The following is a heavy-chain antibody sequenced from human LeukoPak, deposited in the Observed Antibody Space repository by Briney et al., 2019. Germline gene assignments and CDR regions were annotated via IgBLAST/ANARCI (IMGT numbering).Heavy chain of an antibody. Sequence: PSDTLSLTCTVSGGSTSSYYWSWIRQPPGKGLEWIGEINHSGSTNYNPSLKSRVTISVDTSKNQFSLKLSSVTAADTAVYYCARRLEPYYYYYHMDVWGKGTTVTISS. V-gene: IGHV4-34*01. CDR3: ARRLEPYYYYYHMDV. J-gene: IGHJ6*03. D-gene: IGHD1-14*01. CDR2: INHSGST. CDR1: GGSTSSYY.